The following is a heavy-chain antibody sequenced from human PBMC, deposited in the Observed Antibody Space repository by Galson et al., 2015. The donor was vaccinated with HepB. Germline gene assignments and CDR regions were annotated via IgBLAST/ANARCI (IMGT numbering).Heavy chain of an antibody. CDR3: ARHQLYSSGDFYYYGMDV. D-gene: IGHD3-22*01. Sequence: QSGAEVKKPGESLKISCKGSGYSFTNSWIGWVRQMPGKGLEWMGIIYPGDSDTRYSPSFQGQVTISADKSISTAYLQWSSLKASDTAMYYCARHQLYSSGDFYYYGMDVWGQGTTVTVSS. V-gene: IGHV5-51*01. CDR2: IYPGDSDT. CDR1: GYSFTNSW. J-gene: IGHJ6*02.